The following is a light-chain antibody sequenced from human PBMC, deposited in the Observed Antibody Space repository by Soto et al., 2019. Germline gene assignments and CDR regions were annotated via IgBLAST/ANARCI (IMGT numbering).Light chain of an antibody. CDR2: DAS. Sequence: EIVLTQSPATLSLSPGERATLSCGASQSVSNSYLAWYQQKPGLAPRLLIYDASSRATGLPDRFSGSGSGTDFPLTIGSLDPEDFAVYYCQQYGSPPLTFGGGTKVEIK. J-gene: IGKJ4*01. V-gene: IGKV3D-20*01. CDR1: QSVSNSY. CDR3: QQYGSPPLT.